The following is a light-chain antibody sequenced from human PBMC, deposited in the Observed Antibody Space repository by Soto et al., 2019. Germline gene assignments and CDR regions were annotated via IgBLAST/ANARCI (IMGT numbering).Light chain of an antibody. V-gene: IGLV2-8*01. CDR2: GVN. J-gene: IGLJ1*01. Sequence: QSVLTQPPSASGSPGQSVTFSCTGTSSDIGRYNYVSWYQQHPGKAPKLMIFGVNKRPSGVPDRFSGSKSGNTASLTVSGLQAEDEADYFCSSFVGNNNFVFGTGTKLTVL. CDR1: SSDIGRYNY. CDR3: SSFVGNNNFV.